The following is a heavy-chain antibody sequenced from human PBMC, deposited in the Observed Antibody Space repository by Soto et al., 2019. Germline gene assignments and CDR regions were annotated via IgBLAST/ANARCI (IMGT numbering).Heavy chain of an antibody. D-gene: IGHD3-10*01. CDR1: GGTFSSYT. V-gene: IGHV1-69*02. CDR3: ASLMSSGYYCGMDV. CDR2: IIPILGIA. Sequence: QVQLVQSGAEVKKPGSSVKVSCKASGGTFSSYTISWVRQAPGQGLEWMGRIIPILGIANYAQKFQDRVTITADKSTSTAYMELSSLRSEDTAVYYCASLMSSGYYCGMDVWGQGTTVTVSS. J-gene: IGHJ6*02.